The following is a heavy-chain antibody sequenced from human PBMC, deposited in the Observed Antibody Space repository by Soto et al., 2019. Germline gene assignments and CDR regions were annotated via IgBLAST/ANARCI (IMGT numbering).Heavy chain of an antibody. D-gene: IGHD2-15*01. Sequence: QVQLVESGGGLVKPGGSLRLSCAASGFTFSDYYMSWIRQAPGKGLEWVSYISSSGSTIYYADSVKGRFTISRDNAKNSLYLQMNSLRAEDAAVYYCARDLRYCSGGSCYRGSYYYYYMDVWGKGTTVTVSS. J-gene: IGHJ6*03. CDR3: ARDLRYCSGGSCYRGSYYYYYMDV. V-gene: IGHV3-11*01. CDR2: ISSSGSTI. CDR1: GFTFSDYY.